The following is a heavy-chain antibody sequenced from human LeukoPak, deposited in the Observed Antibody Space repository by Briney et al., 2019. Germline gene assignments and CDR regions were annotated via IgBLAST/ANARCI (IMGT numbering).Heavy chain of an antibody. Sequence: SGGSLRLSCAASGFTFNRNAISWVRQAPGKGLEWVSTIGGSGDKTFYADSVKGRFTISRDNSKNTLFLHMNSLRAEDTAVYYCAKALGGYDFDYWGQGTLVTVSS. J-gene: IGHJ4*02. V-gene: IGHV3-23*01. D-gene: IGHD3-16*01. CDR1: GFTFNRNA. CDR2: IGGSGDKT. CDR3: AKALGGYDFDY.